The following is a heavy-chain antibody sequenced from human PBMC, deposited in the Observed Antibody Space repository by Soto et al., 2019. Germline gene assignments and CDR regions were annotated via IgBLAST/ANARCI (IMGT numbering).Heavy chain of an antibody. Sequence: PGESLKISCKGSGYSFTSYWIGWVRQMPRKGLEWMGIIYPGDSDTRYSPSFQGQVTISADKSISTAYLQWSSLKASDTAMYYCARQGVDTAMPKPHYYYGMDVWGQGTTVTVSS. V-gene: IGHV5-51*01. CDR3: ARQGVDTAMPKPHYYYGMDV. J-gene: IGHJ6*02. CDR2: IYPGDSDT. CDR1: GYSFTSYW. D-gene: IGHD5-18*01.